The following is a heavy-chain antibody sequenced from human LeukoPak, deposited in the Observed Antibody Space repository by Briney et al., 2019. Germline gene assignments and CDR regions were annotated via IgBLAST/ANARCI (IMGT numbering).Heavy chain of an antibody. J-gene: IGHJ2*01. V-gene: IGHV4-59*12. CDR1: GGSISSYY. CDR2: IYYSGST. Sequence: SETLSLTCTVSGGSISSYYWSWIRQPPGKGLEWIGYIYYSGSTNYNPSLKSRVTISVDTSKNQFSLKLSSVTAADTAVYYCAREVPAAIRYFDLWGRGTLVTVSS. D-gene: IGHD2-2*02. CDR3: AREVPAAIRYFDL.